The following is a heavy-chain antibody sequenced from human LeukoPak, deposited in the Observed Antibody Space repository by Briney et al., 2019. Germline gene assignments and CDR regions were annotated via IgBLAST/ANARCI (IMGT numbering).Heavy chain of an antibody. CDR3: AREPFDNVAFDI. CDR2: INPSGGST. J-gene: IGHJ3*02. CDR1: GYTFTSYY. D-gene: IGHD2-8*01. V-gene: IGHV1-46*01. Sequence: ASVKVSCKASGYTFTSYYMHWVRQAPGQGLEWMGIINPSGGSTSYAQKFQGRVTMTRDTSTSTVYMELSSLRSEDTAVYYCAREPFDNVAFDIWGQGTMVTASS.